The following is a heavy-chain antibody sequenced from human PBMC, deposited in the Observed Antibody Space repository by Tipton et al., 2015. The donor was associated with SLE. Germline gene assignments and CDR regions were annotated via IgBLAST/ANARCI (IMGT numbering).Heavy chain of an antibody. D-gene: IGHD6-19*01. CDR1: GFAFSSSW. CDR2: ISYDGSNK. Sequence: SLRLSCTASGFAFSSSWMNWVRQAPGKGLEWVAVISYDGSNKYYADSVKGRFTISRDNSKNTPYLQMNSLRAEDTAVYYCARGHSSGWLGLDYWGQGTLVTVSS. CDR3: ARGHSSGWLGLDY. J-gene: IGHJ4*02. V-gene: IGHV3-30*03.